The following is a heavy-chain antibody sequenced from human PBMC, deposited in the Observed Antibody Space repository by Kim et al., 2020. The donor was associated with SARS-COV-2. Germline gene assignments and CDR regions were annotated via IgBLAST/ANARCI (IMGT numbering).Heavy chain of an antibody. CDR3: AKYDSSGYYSVYYYYGMDV. CDR1: GFTFSSYA. J-gene: IGHJ6*02. D-gene: IGHD3-22*01. Sequence: GGSLRLSCAASGFTFSSYAMSWVRQAPGKGLEWVSAISGSGGSTYYADSVKGRFTISRDNSKNTLYLQMNSLRAEDTAVYYCAKYDSSGYYSVYYYYGMDVWGQGTTVTVSS. CDR2: ISGSGGST. V-gene: IGHV3-23*01.